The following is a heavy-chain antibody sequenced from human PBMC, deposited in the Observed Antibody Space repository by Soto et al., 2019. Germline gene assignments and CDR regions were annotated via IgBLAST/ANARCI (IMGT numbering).Heavy chain of an antibody. CDR2: ISGSGGST. D-gene: IGHD6-6*01. V-gene: IGHV3-23*01. J-gene: IGHJ6*03. Sequence: GGSLRLSCAASGFTFSSYAMSWVRQAPGKGLEWVSAISGSGGSTYYADSVKGRFTISRDNSKNTLYLQMNSLRAEDTAVYYCAKYGSSVPNYYYYYYMDVWGKGTTVTVSS. CDR3: AKYGSSVPNYYYYYYMDV. CDR1: GFTFSSYA.